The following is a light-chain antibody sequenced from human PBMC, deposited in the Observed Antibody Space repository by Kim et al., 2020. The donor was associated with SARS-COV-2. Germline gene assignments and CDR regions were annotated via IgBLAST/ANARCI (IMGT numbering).Light chain of an antibody. Sequence: QSALTQPRSVSGSPGQSVTISCTGTSSDVGGYNYVSWYQKHPGKAPKLMMYDVSKRPSGVPDRFSGSKSGNTASLTISGLQAEDEADYYCCSYADTYTYVFGTGTKVTVL. CDR2: DVS. J-gene: IGLJ1*01. CDR1: SSDVGGYNY. V-gene: IGLV2-11*01. CDR3: CSYADTYTYV.